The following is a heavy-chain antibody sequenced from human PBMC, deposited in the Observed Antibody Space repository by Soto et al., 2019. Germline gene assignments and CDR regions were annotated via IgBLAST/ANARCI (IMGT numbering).Heavy chain of an antibody. CDR1: GGSISSGNFY. CDR3: AHDSHGGNTYFDL. Sequence: VQLQESGPGLVRPSETLSLTCTVSGGSISSGNFYWSWIRQPPGKGLEWIGYIYFSGSTYYSPSLKSRLTISLNMSKNQFSLKLSSVTAADTAVYYCAHDSHGGNTYFDLWGQGALVTVSS. J-gene: IGHJ4*02. D-gene: IGHD1-26*01. CDR2: IYFSGST. V-gene: IGHV4-30-4*01.